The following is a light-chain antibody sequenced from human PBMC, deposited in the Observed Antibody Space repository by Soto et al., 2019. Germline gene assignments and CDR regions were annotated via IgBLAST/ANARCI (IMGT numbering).Light chain of an antibody. Sequence: DIQMTHSPSTLSASVGDRVTITFRASQSISTWLAWYQQKPGRAPNLLIYDASTVQRGVPSRFSGSGSGTEFTLTTSSLQPDDSGTYYCQQYNSYWMTFGGGTKVDIK. CDR1: QSISTW. V-gene: IGKV1-5*01. CDR3: QQYNSYWMT. CDR2: DAS. J-gene: IGKJ4*01.